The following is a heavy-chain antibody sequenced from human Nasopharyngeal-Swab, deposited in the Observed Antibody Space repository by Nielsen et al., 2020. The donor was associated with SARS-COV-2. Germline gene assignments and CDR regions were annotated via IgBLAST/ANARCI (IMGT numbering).Heavy chain of an antibody. CDR2: ISGSGGST. CDR3: ARDEAGTANSGFDY. CDR1: GFTFSDYY. V-gene: IGHV3-23*01. D-gene: IGHD1-1*01. Sequence: GESLKISCAASGFTFSDYYMSWIRQAPGKGLEWVSAISGSGGSTYYADSVKGRFTISRDDSKNTLYLQMNSLRAEDTAIYYCARDEAGTANSGFDYWGQGTLVTVSS. J-gene: IGHJ4*02.